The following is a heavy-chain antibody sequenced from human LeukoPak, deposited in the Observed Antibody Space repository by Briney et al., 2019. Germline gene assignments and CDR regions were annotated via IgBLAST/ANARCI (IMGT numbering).Heavy chain of an antibody. CDR2: ISGSGGNT. CDR3: AKDRPVLMVYATSPHYFDY. CDR1: GFTFSSFA. V-gene: IGHV3-23*01. J-gene: IGHJ4*02. Sequence: GGSLRLSCAASGFTFSSFAMSCVRQAPGKGLEWVSAISGSGGNTYYADSVKGRFTISRDNSKNTLYLQMNSLRAEDTAVYYCAKDRPVLMVYATSPHYFDYWGQGTLVTVSS. D-gene: IGHD2-8*01.